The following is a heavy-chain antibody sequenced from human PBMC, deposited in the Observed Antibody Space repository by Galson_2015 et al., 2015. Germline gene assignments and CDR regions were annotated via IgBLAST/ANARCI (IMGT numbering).Heavy chain of an antibody. J-gene: IGHJ3*02. Sequence: SLRLSCAASGFTFTKYGMTWVRQAPGKGLEWVSVISGDTRTIYYADSVKGRFTTSRDNSKNTVYLQMNSLRAEDTAVYYCARHIITPYYYGSGTYYAFD. CDR1: GFTFTKYG. V-gene: IGHV3-23*01. D-gene: IGHD3-10*01. CDR3: ARHIITPYYYGSGTYYAFD. CDR2: ISGDTRTI.